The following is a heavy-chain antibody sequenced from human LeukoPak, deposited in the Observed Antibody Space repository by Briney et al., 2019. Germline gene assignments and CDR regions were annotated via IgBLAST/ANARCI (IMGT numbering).Heavy chain of an antibody. Sequence: AASVKVSCKASGYTFTSYDINWVRQATGQGLEWMGWMNPNSGNTGYAQKFQGRVTMTRNTSISTAYMELSSLRSEDTAVYYCARDRGYSSSSGHYYYYMDVWGKGTTVTVSS. CDR3: ARDRGYSSSSGHYYYYMDV. J-gene: IGHJ6*03. CDR2: MNPNSGNT. CDR1: GYTFTSYD. V-gene: IGHV1-8*01. D-gene: IGHD6-6*01.